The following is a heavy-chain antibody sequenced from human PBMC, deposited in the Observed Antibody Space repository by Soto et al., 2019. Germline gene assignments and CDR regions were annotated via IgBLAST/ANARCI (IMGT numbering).Heavy chain of an antibody. CDR1: GGSVSSGSYY. CDR3: ARSKAARMVYYYMDV. Sequence: SETLSLTCTVSGGSVSSGSYYWSWIRQPPGKGLEWIGYIYYSGSTNYNPSLKSRVTISVDTSKNQFSLKLSSVTAADTAVYYCARSKAARMVYYYMDVWGKGTTVTVSS. D-gene: IGHD6-6*01. V-gene: IGHV4-61*01. J-gene: IGHJ6*03. CDR2: IYYSGST.